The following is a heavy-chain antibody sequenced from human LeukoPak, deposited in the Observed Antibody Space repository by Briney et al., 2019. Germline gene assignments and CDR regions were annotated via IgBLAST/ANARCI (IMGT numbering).Heavy chain of an antibody. J-gene: IGHJ4*02. CDR2: TYYRSNCYN. D-gene: IGHD6-19*01. CDR3: SREIAVAGPFDY. Sequence: SQTLSLTCALSGDILSSNSAGWNWIRQSPWRGLEWLAMTYYRSNCYNAYAESVKGRITINPDTSNNQFSLQLNSVAPEDTAVYYCSREIAVAGPFDYWGQGTLVTVSS. V-gene: IGHV6-1*01. CDR1: GDILSSNSAG.